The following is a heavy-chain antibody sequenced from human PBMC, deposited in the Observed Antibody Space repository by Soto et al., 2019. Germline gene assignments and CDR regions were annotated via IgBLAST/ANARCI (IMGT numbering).Heavy chain of an antibody. CDR3: ASFCGRTSCRNSDY. CDR2: IYHSGST. V-gene: IGHV4-30-2*01. CDR1: GGSISSGGYS. Sequence: SETLSLTCAVSGGSISSGGYSWSWIRQPPGKGLEWIGYIYHSGSTYYNPSLKSRVTISVDRSKNQFSLKLSSVTAADTAVYYCASFCGRTSCRNSDYWGQGTLVTVSS. D-gene: IGHD2-2*01. J-gene: IGHJ4*02.